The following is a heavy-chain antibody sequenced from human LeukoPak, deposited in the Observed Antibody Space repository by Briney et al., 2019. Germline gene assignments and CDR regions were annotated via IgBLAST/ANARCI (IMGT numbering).Heavy chain of an antibody. Sequence: PSETLSLTCTVSGYSIRSDYYWGWIRPPPGKGLEWIGNIYYSGSTYYNPSLRSRVTISVDTSKNQFSLKLSSVTAADTAVYYCARIPTNAVPAAHNGFDIWGQGTMLTVSS. J-gene: IGHJ3*02. CDR3: ARIPTNAVPAAHNGFDI. CDR2: IYYSGST. D-gene: IGHD2-2*01. CDR1: GYSIRSDYY. V-gene: IGHV4-38-2*02.